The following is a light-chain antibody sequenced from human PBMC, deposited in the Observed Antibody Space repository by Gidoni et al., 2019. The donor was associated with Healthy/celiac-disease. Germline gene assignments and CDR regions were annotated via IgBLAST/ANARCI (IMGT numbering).Light chain of an antibody. CDR1: QSVSSSY. CDR3: QQYGSSPLCR. Sequence: EIVLTQSPGTLSLSPGERATPSCRASQSVSSSYLAWYQQKPGQAPRLLIYGASSRATGIPDRFSGSGSGTDFTLTISRLEPEDFAVYYCQQYGSSPLCRFGQGTKLEIK. V-gene: IGKV3-20*01. J-gene: IGKJ2*04. CDR2: GAS.